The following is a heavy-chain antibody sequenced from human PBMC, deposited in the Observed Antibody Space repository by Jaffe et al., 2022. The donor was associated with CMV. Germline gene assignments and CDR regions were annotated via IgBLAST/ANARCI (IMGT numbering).Heavy chain of an antibody. Sequence: EVQLVESGGDLVQPGRSLRLSCAASGFTFDNYGMHWVRQAPGKGLEWVSGISWNSGNIGYADSVKGRFTISRDNAKSSLYLQMNSLRAEDTAFYYCAKAPWLDYDNYFDYWGQGTLVTVSS. J-gene: IGHJ4*02. D-gene: IGHD3-22*01. CDR3: AKAPWLDYDNYFDY. V-gene: IGHV3-9*01. CDR2: ISWNSGNI. CDR1: GFTFDNYG.